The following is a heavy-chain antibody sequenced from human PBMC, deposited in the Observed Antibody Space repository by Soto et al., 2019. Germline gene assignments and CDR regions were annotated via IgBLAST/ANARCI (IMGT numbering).Heavy chain of an antibody. CDR2: IYYSGST. V-gene: IGHV4-31*03. J-gene: IGHJ6*02. D-gene: IGHD3-3*01. CDR1: GGSISSGVYY. Sequence: SETLSLTCTVSGGSISSGVYYWSWIRQHPGKGLEWIGYIYYSGSTYYNPSLKSRVTISVDTSKNQFSLKLSSVTAADTAVYYCARDSWSSYDFWSGYSGSRMYGMDVWGQGTTVTVSS. CDR3: ARDSWSSYDFWSGYSGSRMYGMDV.